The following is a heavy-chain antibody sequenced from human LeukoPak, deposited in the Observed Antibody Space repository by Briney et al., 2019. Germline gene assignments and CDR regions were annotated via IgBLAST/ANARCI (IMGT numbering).Heavy chain of an antibody. CDR1: GGSISSSSYY. D-gene: IGHD6-13*01. J-gene: IGHJ5*02. Sequence: TSETLSLTCTVSGGSISSSSYYWGWTRQPPGKGLEWIGSIYYSGSTYYNPSLKSRVTISVDTSKNQFSLKLSSVTAADTAVYYCARLRSSSWLHLEGNWFDPWGQGTLVTVSS. CDR3: ARLRSSSWLHLEGNWFDP. CDR2: IYYSGST. V-gene: IGHV4-39*01.